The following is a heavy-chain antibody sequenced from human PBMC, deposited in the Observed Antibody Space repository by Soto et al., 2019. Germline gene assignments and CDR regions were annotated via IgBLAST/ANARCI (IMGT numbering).Heavy chain of an antibody. Sequence: SETLSLTSTVSRGSVSIGSYYWSCIRQPPGTGLEWIGYIYYSGSTNYNPSLKSRVTISVDTSKNPFSLKLSSVTAAATSVYYCASSPVSRFLSDDHYYYGMDVWGQGTTVIVCS. CDR1: RGSVSIGSYY. CDR2: IYYSGST. J-gene: IGHJ6*02. D-gene: IGHD3-3*01. CDR3: ASSPVSRFLSDDHYYYGMDV. V-gene: IGHV4-61*01.